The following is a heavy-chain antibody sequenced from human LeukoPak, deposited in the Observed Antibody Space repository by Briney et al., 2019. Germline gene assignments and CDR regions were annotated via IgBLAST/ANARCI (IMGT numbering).Heavy chain of an antibody. Sequence: PGGSLRLSCAASGFIFSNYGMHWVRRAPGKGLEWVAVISYDGSNKYYADSVKGRFTISRDNSKNTLYLQMNSLRAEDTAVYYCAKDPLPPVNWGQGTLVTVSS. V-gene: IGHV3-30*18. CDR3: AKDPLPPVN. D-gene: IGHD4-11*01. CDR2: ISYDGSNK. J-gene: IGHJ4*02. CDR1: GFIFSNYG.